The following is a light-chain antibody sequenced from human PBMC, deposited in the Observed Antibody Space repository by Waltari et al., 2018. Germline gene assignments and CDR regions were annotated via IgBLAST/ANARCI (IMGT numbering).Light chain of an antibody. V-gene: IGLV2-23*02. CDR2: DVS. J-gene: IGLJ2*01. CDR3: CSYAGSSTNVV. CDR1: SSDVGGYNY. Sequence: QSALTQPASVSGSPGQSITISCTGTSSDVGGYNYVSWYQQHPGKAPKLMIYDVSKRPSGVSKRFSGSKSGNTASLTISGLQAEDEADYYCCSYAGSSTNVVFGGGTKLTVL.